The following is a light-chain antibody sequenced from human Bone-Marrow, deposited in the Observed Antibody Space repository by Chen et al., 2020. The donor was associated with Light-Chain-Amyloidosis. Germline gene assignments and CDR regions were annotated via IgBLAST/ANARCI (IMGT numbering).Light chain of an antibody. V-gene: IGLV2-14*01. CDR2: EVT. CDR3: SSFTSSNTWV. CDR1: SSDVGGYNY. Sequence: QSALTQPASVSGSPGQSITVSCTGTSSDVGGYNYVSWYQQHPGKAPKLILYEVTNRPSGLSNRFSGSKSGNTASLTISGLQAEDEADYYCSSFTSSNTWVFGGGTKLTVL. J-gene: IGLJ3*02.